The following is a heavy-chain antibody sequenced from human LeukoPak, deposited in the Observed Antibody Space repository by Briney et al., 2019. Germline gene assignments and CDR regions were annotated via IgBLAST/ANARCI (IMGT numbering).Heavy chain of an antibody. CDR1: GFTFNSYW. D-gene: IGHD3-10*01. Sequence: GGSLRLSCAASGFTFNSYWMNWVRQAPGKGLEWVASIKEDGTEKYYVDSVKGQFTISRDNAKNSLYLQMNSLRAEDTALYYCARYFSGEFDYWGQGTLVTVSS. J-gene: IGHJ4*02. CDR2: IKEDGTEK. CDR3: ARYFSGEFDY. V-gene: IGHV3-7*01.